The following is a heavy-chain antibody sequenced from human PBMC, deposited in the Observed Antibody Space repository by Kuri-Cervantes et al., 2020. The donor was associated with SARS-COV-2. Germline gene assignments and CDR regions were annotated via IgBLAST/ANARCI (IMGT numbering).Heavy chain of an antibody. D-gene: IGHD4-11*01. CDR1: GGTLSTYT. CDR2: IIPVLRVE. J-gene: IGHJ3*02. CDR3: ARDSEMTRGAFEI. V-gene: IGHV1-69*04. Sequence: SVKVSCKASGGTLSTYTITWVRQAPGQGLEWMGRIIPVLRVENYAQKFQGRVTITADKSTNTAYMELTSLRSEDTAVYYCARDSEMTRGAFEIWGQGTMVTVSS.